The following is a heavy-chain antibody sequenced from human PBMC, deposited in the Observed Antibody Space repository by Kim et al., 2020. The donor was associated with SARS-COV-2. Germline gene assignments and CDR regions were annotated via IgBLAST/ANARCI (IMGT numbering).Heavy chain of an antibody. Sequence: GESLKISCKTSGYSFTSYWIGWVRQMPGKGLEWMGIVYPGDSDTIYSPSFQGQVTISADKSISTAYLQWSRLKASDTAMYYCARHGGGNFWSGSRLHTPSDIDYWGEGTQVLVSS. V-gene: IGHV5-51*01. D-gene: IGHD3-3*01. J-gene: IGHJ4*02. CDR3: ARHGGGNFWSGSRLHTPSDIDY. CDR1: GYSFTSYW. CDR2: VYPGDSDT.